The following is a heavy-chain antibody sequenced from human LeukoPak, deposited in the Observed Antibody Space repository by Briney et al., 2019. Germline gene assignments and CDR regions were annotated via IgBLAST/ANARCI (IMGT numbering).Heavy chain of an antibody. J-gene: IGHJ4*02. CDR3: ASLYYDFWV. CDR1: GGSFSSSSYS. D-gene: IGHD3-3*01. V-gene: IGHV4-39*01. Sequence: SETLSLTCTVSGGSFSSSSYSWGWIRQPPGKELEWIGSIYYSGSTYNNPSLKSRVTISVDPSKKQFSLNLSSVTAADTAVYYCASLYYDFWVWGQGTLVTVSS. CDR2: IYYSGST.